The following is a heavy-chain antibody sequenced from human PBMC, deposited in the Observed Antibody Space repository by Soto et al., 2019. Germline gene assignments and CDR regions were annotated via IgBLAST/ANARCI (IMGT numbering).Heavy chain of an antibody. CDR1: GFTFSSYA. V-gene: IGHV3-23*01. D-gene: IGHD1-26*01. J-gene: IGHJ4*02. CDR2: ISGSGGST. CDR3: ARRGSGSYYDY. Sequence: EVQLLESGGGLVQPGGSLRLSCAASGFTFSSYAMRWVRQAPVKGLEWVSAISGSGGSTYYADSVKGRFTISRDNSNNTLYVQMNSLRGEDTAVYYCARRGSGSYYDYWGQGTLVTVSS.